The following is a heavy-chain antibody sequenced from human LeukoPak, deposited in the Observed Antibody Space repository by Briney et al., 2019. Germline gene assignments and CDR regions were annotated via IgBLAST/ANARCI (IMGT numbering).Heavy chain of an antibody. Sequence: PGRSLRLSCAASGFTFSDFGMNWVRQAPGKGLEWVASISNGGTEFYADSVKGRFAISRDTSTNPLSLQMNSLRAEDPAVYSCARRTGDTRFCSRFSCFLPDYWGQGTLVTVSS. V-gene: IGHV3-30*01. J-gene: IGHJ4*02. CDR3: ARRTGDTRFCSRFSCFLPDY. D-gene: IGHD2-2*01. CDR1: GFTFSDFG. CDR2: ISNGGTE.